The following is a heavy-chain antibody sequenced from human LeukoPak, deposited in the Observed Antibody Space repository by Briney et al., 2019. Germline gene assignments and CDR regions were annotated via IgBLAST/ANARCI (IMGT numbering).Heavy chain of an antibody. CDR3: ARDSDFWSGLYYFDY. Sequence: ASVPVSCKASGYTFTGYHIHWVRPAPGQGGEWMGFINPNSGGTNYVQKFQGRVTLTGDTSISPAYMELSRLRSDDTAVYYCARDSDFWSGLYYFDYWGQGDLVTVSS. J-gene: IGHJ4*02. CDR2: INPNSGGT. D-gene: IGHD3-3*01. CDR1: GYTFTGYH. V-gene: IGHV1-2*02.